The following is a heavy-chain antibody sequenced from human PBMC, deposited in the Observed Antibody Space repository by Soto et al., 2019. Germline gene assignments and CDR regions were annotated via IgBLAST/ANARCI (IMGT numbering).Heavy chain of an antibody. J-gene: IGHJ6*03. V-gene: IGHV3-23*01. CDR2: ISGSGGST. CDR3: AKGTGDQDYYYYMDV. Sequence: EVQLLESGGGLVQPGGSLRLSCAASGFTFSSYAMSWVRQAPGKGLEWVSAISGSGGSTYYADSVKGRFTISRDNSKNTLYLQMNGLRAEDTAVYYCAKGTGDQDYYYYMDVWGKGTTVTVSS. D-gene: IGHD7-27*01. CDR1: GFTFSSYA.